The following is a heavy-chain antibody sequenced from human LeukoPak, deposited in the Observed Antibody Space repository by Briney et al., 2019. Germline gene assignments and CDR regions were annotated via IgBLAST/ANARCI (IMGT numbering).Heavy chain of an antibody. J-gene: IGHJ4*02. CDR3: AKDDRIQTRRYSYNY. Sequence: GGSLRLSCAASGFTVSSNYMSWVRQAPGKGLEWVSVIYSGGSTYYADSVKGRFTISRDNSKNTLYLQMNSLRAEDTAVYYCAKDDRIQTRRYSYNYWGQGTLVTVSS. CDR2: IYSGGST. CDR1: GFTVSSNY. V-gene: IGHV3-53*01. D-gene: IGHD5-18*01.